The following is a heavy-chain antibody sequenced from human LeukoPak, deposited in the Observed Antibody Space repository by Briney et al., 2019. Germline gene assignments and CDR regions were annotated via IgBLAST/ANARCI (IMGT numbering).Heavy chain of an antibody. CDR1: GGSISSGSYY. CDR2: IYTSGST. D-gene: IGHD3-10*01. Sequence: PSETLSLTCTVSGGSISSGSYYWSWIRQPAGKGLDWIGRIYTSGSTNYNPSLKSRVTISVDTSKNQFSLKLSSVTAADTAVYYCARDGASNIWFGELSIPGDAFDIWGQGTMVTVSS. J-gene: IGHJ3*02. V-gene: IGHV4-61*02. CDR3: ARDGASNIWFGELSIPGDAFDI.